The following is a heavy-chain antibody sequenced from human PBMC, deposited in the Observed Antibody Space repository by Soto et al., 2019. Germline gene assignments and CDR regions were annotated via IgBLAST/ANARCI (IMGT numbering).Heavy chain of an antibody. J-gene: IGHJ5*02. CDR2: IIPIFGTA. CDR3: ARGGYDMVWFDP. CDR1: GGTFSSSA. V-gene: IGHV1-69*13. Sequence: SVKVSCKASGGTFSSSAISWVRQAPGQGLEWMGGIIPIFGTANYAQKFQGRVTITADESTSTAYMELSSLRSEDTAVYYCARGGYDMVWFDPWGQGTLVTVSS. D-gene: IGHD5-12*01.